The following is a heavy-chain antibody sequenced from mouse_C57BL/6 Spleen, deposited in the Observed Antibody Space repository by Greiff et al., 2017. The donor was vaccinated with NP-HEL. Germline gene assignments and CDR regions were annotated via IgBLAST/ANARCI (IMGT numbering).Heavy chain of an antibody. CDR2: ISSGGDYI. CDR1: GFTFSSYA. J-gene: IGHJ2*01. V-gene: IGHV5-9-1*02. CDR3: TRHYYGSSLDY. D-gene: IGHD1-1*01. Sequence: EVQLMESGAGLVKPGGSLKLSCAASGFTFSSYAMSWVRQTPEKRLEWVAYISSGGDYIYYADTVKGRFTISRDNARNTLYLQMSSLKSEDTAMYYCTRHYYGSSLDYWGQGTTLTVSS.